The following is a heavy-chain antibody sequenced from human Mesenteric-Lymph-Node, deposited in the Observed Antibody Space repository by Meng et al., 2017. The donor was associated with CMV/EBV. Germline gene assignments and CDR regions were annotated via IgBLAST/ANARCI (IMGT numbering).Heavy chain of an antibody. J-gene: IGHJ6*02. CDR1: GFTFSSYG. CDR2: IWYDGSNK. Sequence: GESLKISCAASGFTFSSYGMHWVRQAPGKGLEWLTLIWYDGSNKYYADSVMGRFTISRDNPKNTLYLQMNSLRAEDTAVYYCARDFWSRYCSSISCSSMDVWGQGTTVTVSS. V-gene: IGHV3-33*01. D-gene: IGHD2-2*01. CDR3: ARDFWSRYCSSISCSSMDV.